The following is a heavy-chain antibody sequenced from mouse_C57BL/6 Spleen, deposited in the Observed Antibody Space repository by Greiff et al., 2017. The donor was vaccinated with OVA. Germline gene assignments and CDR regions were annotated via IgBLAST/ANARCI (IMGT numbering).Heavy chain of an antibody. J-gene: IGHJ2*01. CDR1: GYTFTSYW. CDR3: ARANYYGSSFSYFDF. CDR2: IYPGSGST. D-gene: IGHD1-1*01. V-gene: IGHV1-55*01. Sequence: QVQLQQPGAELVKPGASVKMSCKASGYTFTSYWITWVKQRPGQGLEWIGDIYPGSGSTNYKEKFKSKATLTVDTSSSTAYLQLISLTSEDSAVYYCARANYYGSSFSYFDFWGQGTTLTVSS.